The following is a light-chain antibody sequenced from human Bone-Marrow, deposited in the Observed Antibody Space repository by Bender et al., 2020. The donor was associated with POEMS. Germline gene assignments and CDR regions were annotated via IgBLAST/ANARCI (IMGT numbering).Light chain of an antibody. Sequence: QSALTQPASVSGSPGQSITISCTGTSSDIGDYNYVSWYQRHPGKAPKFLIYEGTKRPSGVSDRFSGSQSGNTASLTISGLQAEDEADYYCCSYAGSSFVYGTGTTVTVL. CDR2: EGT. CDR3: CSYAGSSFV. CDR1: SSDIGDYNY. V-gene: IGLV2-23*01. J-gene: IGLJ1*01.